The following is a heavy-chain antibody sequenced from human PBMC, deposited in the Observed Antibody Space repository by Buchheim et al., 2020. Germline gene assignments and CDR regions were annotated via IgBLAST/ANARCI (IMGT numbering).Heavy chain of an antibody. CDR3: ARGRGQLLLAPSGLRYFAP. J-gene: IGHJ2*01. CDR1: GFSFSSFG. CDR2: ISYDVSKK. D-gene: IGHD2-15*01. Sequence: QVQLVESGGGVVQPGESLRVSCAASGFSFSSFGMHWVRQAPGKGLEWVAVISYDVSKKYYADSVKGRFTISRDNSKNSLYLQMNSLRDEDTAVYYCARGRGQLLLAPSGLRYFAPWCCGT. V-gene: IGHV3-30*03.